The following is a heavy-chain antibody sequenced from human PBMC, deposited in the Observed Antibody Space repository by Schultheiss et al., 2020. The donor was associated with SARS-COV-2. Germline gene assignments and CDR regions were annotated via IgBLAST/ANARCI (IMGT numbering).Heavy chain of an antibody. V-gene: IGHV1-2*02. J-gene: IGHJ4*02. CDR1: GYTFTGYY. D-gene: IGHD3-3*01. CDR3: AREGGGLLRFLEWPDY. Sequence: ASVKVSCKASGYTFTGYYMHWVRQAPGQGLEWMGWINPNSGGTNYAQKFQGRVTMTRDTSISTAYMELSRLRSDDTAVYYCAREGGGLLRFLEWPDYWGQGTLVTVSS. CDR2: INPNSGGT.